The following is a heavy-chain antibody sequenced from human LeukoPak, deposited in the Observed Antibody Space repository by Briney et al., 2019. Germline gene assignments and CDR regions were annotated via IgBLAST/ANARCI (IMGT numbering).Heavy chain of an antibody. Sequence: SETLSLTCAVYGGSFSGYYWSWIRQPPGKGLEWIGEINHSGGTNYNPSLKSRVTISVDTSKNQFSLNLNSVTAADTAVYYCARISTVTHQFDYWGQGMLVTVSS. J-gene: IGHJ4*02. CDR2: INHSGGT. V-gene: IGHV4-34*01. CDR3: ARISTVTHQFDY. D-gene: IGHD4-17*01. CDR1: GGSFSGYY.